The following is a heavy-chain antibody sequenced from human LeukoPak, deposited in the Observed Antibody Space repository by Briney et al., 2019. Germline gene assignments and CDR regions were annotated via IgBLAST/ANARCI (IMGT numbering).Heavy chain of an antibody. D-gene: IGHD3-10*01. V-gene: IGHV3-30-3*02. CDR2: ISYDGSNK. Sequence: GGSLRLSCAASGFSFSSYAMHWVRQAPGKGLEWVAVISYDGSNKYYADSVKGRFTISRDNSKNTLYLQMNSLRAEDTAVYYCAKKWPPSRGSGNYYFDYWGQGTLVTVSS. CDR3: AKKWPPSRGSGNYYFDY. CDR1: GFSFSSYA. J-gene: IGHJ4*02.